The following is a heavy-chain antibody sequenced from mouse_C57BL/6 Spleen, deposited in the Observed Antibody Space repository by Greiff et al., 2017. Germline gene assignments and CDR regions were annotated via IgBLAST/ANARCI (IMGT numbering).Heavy chain of an antibody. V-gene: IGHV1-39*01. Sequence: EVKLMESGPELVKPGASVKISCKASGYSFTDYNMNWVKQSNGKSLEWIGVINPNYGTTSYNQKFKGKATLTVDQSSSTAYMQLNSLTSEDSAVYYCARGALLPYYFDYWGQGTTLTVSS. CDR2: INPNYGTT. CDR1: GYSFTDYN. CDR3: ARGALLPYYFDY. J-gene: IGHJ2*01. D-gene: IGHD2-10*01.